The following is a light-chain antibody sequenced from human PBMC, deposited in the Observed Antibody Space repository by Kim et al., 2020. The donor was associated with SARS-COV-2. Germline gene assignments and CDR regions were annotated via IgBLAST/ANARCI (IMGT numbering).Light chain of an antibody. CDR1: SSDIGASNY. V-gene: IGLV2-14*01. CDR3: NSYTTTSAWL. J-gene: IGLJ3*02. CDR2: DVS. Sequence: QSALTQPASVSGSPGQSITIPCTGTSSDIGASNYVSWYQHHPGKAPKLIIYDVSKRPAEVSSRFSGSTSDNTASLTISGLQAEDEAYYFCNSYTTTSAWLFGGGTKVTVL.